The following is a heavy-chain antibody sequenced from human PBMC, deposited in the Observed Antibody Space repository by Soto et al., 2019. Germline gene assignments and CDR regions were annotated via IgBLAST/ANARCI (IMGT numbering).Heavy chain of an antibody. J-gene: IGHJ4*02. Sequence: GESLKISCAASGFTFSSYAMSWVRQAPGKGLEWVSAISGSGGSTYYADSVKGRFTISRDNSKNTLYLQMNSLRAEDTAVYYCALEMATITLTFDYWGQGTLVTVSS. CDR3: ALEMATITLTFDY. D-gene: IGHD5-12*01. V-gene: IGHV3-23*01. CDR1: GFTFSSYA. CDR2: ISGSGGST.